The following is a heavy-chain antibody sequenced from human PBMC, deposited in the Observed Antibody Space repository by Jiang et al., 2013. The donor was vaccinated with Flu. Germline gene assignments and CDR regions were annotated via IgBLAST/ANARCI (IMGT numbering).Heavy chain of an antibody. D-gene: IGHD5-12*01. CDR2: IHYSGRA. V-gene: IGHV4-31*02. CDR1: GGSIKSENYF. J-gene: IGHJ3*02. CDR3: AREVDKVTTSDAFDI. Sequence: TVSGGSIKSENYFWSWIRQHPEKGLEWIGYIHYSGRAYYNPSFQSRVILSVDTSKNQFSLKVNSVTAADAAMYYCAREVDKVTTSDAFDIWGQGTLVTVSS.